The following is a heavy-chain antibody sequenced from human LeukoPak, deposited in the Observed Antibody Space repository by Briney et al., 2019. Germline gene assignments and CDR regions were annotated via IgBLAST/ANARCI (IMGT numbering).Heavy chain of an antibody. D-gene: IGHD6-6*01. CDR1: GYSFGSYW. CDR2: TYPGDSET. J-gene: IGHJ4*02. CDR3: ARLRRGSSSWIDY. V-gene: IGHV5-51*01. Sequence: GESLKISCKGFGYSFGSYWIAWVRQTSGKGLEWMGITYPGDSETRYSPSFQGQVTISADRSNNTAYLQWSSLKASDTAMYYCARLRRGSSSWIDYWGQGTLVTVSS.